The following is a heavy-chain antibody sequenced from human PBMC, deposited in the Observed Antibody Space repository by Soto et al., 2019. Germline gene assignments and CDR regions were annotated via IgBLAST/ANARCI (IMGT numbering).Heavy chain of an antibody. CDR3: ARDLYEDYGMDV. J-gene: IGHJ6*02. V-gene: IGHV3-72*01. CDR2: SRNKANHYAT. D-gene: IGHD5-12*01. CDR1: GFTLSDLY. Sequence: GGSLRLSCSVSGFTLSDLYMDWVRQAPGKGLEWVGRSRNKANHYATHYAASVRGRFTISRDDSKNSMYLQMNSLKTEDTAVYYCARDLYEDYGMDVWGQGTAVTVSS.